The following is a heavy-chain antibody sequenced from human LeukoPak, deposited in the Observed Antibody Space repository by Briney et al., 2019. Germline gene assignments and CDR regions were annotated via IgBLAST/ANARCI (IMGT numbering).Heavy chain of an antibody. D-gene: IGHD4-17*01. CDR1: GGSISSYY. Sequence: SETLSLTCTVSGGSISSYYWSWIRQPAGKGLEWIGRIYTSGSTNYNPSLKSRVTMSVDTSKNQFSLKLSSVTAADTAVYYCARVADWGPDYGILAGYFDYWGQGTLVTVSS. V-gene: IGHV4-4*07. CDR2: IYTSGST. CDR3: ARVADWGPDYGILAGYFDY. J-gene: IGHJ4*02.